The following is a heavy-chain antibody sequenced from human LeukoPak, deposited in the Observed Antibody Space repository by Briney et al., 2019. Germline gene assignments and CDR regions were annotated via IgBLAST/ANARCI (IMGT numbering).Heavy chain of an antibody. D-gene: IGHD2-8*01. CDR3: ARHMSQDIVLITN. CDR1: GYSISSGYY. V-gene: IGHV4-38-2*02. CDR2: IYHSGST. Sequence: PSETLSLTCTVSGYSISSGYYWGWIRQPPGKGLDWIGSIYHSGSTYYNPSLKSRVTISVDTSKNQFSLKLSSVTAADTAVYYCARHMSQDIVLITNWGQGTLVTVSS. J-gene: IGHJ4*02.